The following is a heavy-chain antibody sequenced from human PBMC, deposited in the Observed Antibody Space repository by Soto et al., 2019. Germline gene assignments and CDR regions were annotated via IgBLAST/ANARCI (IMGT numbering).Heavy chain of an antibody. CDR1: GYTFTIYG. V-gene: IGHV1-18*01. CDR2: ISAYNGNT. J-gene: IGHJ4*02. D-gene: IGHD2-15*01. Sequence: ASVKVSCKASGYTFTIYGISWVRQAPGQGLEWMGWISAYNGNTNYAQKLQGRVTMTTDTSTSTAYMELRSLRSDDTAVYYCARVGVRYCSGGSCYPPSYYFDYWGQGTLVTVSS. CDR3: ARVGVRYCSGGSCYPPSYYFDY.